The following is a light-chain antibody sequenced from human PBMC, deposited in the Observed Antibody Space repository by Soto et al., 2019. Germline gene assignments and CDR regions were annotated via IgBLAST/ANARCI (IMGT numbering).Light chain of an antibody. J-gene: IGKJ5*01. CDR3: QQYDGSSIT. CDR1: RSVGSNY. Sequence: EIVLTQSPASLSLSPGERATLSCGASRSVGSNYLAWYQQKPGLAPRLLIYDASTRATDIAPRFSASGSETAFTLTISRLEPEDFAVYYCQQYDGSSITFGQGTRLEIK. V-gene: IGKV3D-20*01. CDR2: DAS.